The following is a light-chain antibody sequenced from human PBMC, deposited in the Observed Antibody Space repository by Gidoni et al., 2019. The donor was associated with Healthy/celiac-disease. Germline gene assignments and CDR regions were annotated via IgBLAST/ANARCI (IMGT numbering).Light chain of an antibody. CDR1: QSVSSS. CDR3: QQRSNWPT. Sequence: EIVLTKSPATLSLSPGERATLSCRASQSVSSSLAWYQQKPGQAPRLLIYDASNRATGIPARFSGSGSGTDFTLTISSLEPEDFAVYYCQQRSNWPTFGQGTKVEIK. V-gene: IGKV3-11*01. J-gene: IGKJ1*01. CDR2: DAS.